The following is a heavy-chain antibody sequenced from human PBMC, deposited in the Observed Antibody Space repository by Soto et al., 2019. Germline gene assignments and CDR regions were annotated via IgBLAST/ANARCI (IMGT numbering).Heavy chain of an antibody. CDR3: ARRAGLFFVPCSGEY. Sequence: ASGKVSCKEPVNTITENDIHWVRQAPGQENEWMGMINPSGGSTRSAQKFQGRITMTKDTSTSTVYMELSSLSSEDTAVYYCARRAGLFFVPCSGEY. CDR1: VNTITEND. CDR2: INPSGGST. D-gene: IGHD2-21*01. J-gene: IGHJ1*01. V-gene: IGHV1-46*01.